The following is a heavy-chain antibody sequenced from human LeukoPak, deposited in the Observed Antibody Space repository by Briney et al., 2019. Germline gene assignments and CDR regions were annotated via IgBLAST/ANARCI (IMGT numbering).Heavy chain of an antibody. J-gene: IGHJ4*02. D-gene: IGHD2-21*01. Sequence: PGGSLRLSCAASGFTFSSYEMNWVRQAPGKGLEWVSYISSSGSTIYYADSVKGRFTISRDNAKNSLYLQMNSLRAEDTAVYYCARVFDDYGDYWGLGTLVTVSS. CDR1: GFTFSSYE. CDR3: ARVFDDYGDY. CDR2: ISSSGSTI. V-gene: IGHV3-48*03.